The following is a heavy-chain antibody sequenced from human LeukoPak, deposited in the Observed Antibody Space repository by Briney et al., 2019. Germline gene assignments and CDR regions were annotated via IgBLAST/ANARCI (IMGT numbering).Heavy chain of an antibody. CDR2: ISTYSGNT. V-gene: IGHV1-18*01. D-gene: IGHD3-16*02. CDR1: GYTFTTYG. Sequence: ASVKVSCKASGYTFTTYGITWVRQAPGQGLEWMGWISTYSGNTNYAQKFQGRVTMTTDTSTSTAYMELRSLRSDDTAVYYCARDYRLANFDYWGQGTLVTVSS. CDR3: ARDYRLANFDY. J-gene: IGHJ4*02.